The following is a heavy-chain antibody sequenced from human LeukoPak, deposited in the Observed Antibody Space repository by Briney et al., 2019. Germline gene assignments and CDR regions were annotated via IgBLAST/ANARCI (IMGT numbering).Heavy chain of an antibody. V-gene: IGHV3-74*01. Sequence: GGSLRLSCAASGFSFSTHWMHWVRQAPGKGLVWVSRIHSDGSVTNYADSVKGRFTISRDNAKNTLYLQVNSLRAEDTAVYYCVRIIVGASNWFDSWGQGTLVTVSS. CDR2: IHSDGSVT. J-gene: IGHJ5*01. D-gene: IGHD1-26*01. CDR1: GFSFSTHW. CDR3: VRIIVGASNWFDS.